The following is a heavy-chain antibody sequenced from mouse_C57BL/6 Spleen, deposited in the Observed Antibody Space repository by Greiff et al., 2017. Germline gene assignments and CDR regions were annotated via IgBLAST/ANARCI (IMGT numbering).Heavy chain of an antibody. V-gene: IGHV1-26*01. CDR2: INPNNGGT. CDR3: ARLGTTVVANWYFDV. J-gene: IGHJ1*03. Sequence: VQLQQSGPELVKPGASVKISCKASGYTFTDYYMNWVKQSHGKSLEWIGDINPNNGGTSYNQKFKGKATLTVDKSSSTAYMELRSLTSEDSAVYYCARLGTTVVANWYFDVWGTGTTVTVSS. CDR1: GYTFTDYY. D-gene: IGHD1-1*01.